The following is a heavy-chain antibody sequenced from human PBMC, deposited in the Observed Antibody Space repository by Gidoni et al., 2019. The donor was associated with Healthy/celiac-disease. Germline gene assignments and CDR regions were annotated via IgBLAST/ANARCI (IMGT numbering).Heavy chain of an antibody. Sequence: QLQLQESGPGLVKPSETLSLTCTVSGGSISSSSYYWGWIRQPPGKGLEWIGSIYYSGSTYYNPSLKSRVTISVDTSKNQFSLKLSSVTAADTAVYYCARLGVGWYSFDYWGQGTLVTVSS. CDR2: IYYSGST. V-gene: IGHV4-39*01. D-gene: IGHD6-19*01. CDR1: GGSISSSSYY. J-gene: IGHJ4*02. CDR3: ARLGVGWYSFDY.